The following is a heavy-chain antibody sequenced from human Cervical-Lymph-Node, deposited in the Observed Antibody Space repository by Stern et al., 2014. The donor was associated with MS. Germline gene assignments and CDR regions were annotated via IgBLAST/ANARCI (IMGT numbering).Heavy chain of an antibody. CDR3: TTLYDMGY. Sequence: EMQLVQSGGGLVKPGGSLRLSCAASGFVFSKAWLSWVRQAPGKGLEWVGRIKSKSDGGTADYAAPVRGRFIISRDDSRNTLYLQMNSLKVEDTAVYYCTTLYDMGYWGQGILVTVSS. CDR2: IKSKSDGGTA. V-gene: IGHV3-15*01. D-gene: IGHD3-9*01. CDR1: GFVFSKAW. J-gene: IGHJ4*02.